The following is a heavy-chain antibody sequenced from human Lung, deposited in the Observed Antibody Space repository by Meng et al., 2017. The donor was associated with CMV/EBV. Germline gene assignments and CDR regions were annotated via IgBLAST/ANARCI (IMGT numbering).Heavy chain of an antibody. V-gene: IGHV4-4*02. CDR1: GGSISSNNW. Sequence: SETXSLTCAVSGGSISSNNWWSWVRQSPGKGLEWIGEISHSERTNYNPSLQSRVTISVDKSKNQFSLNLSSMTAADTAVYYCARLVGVPAAIGWFDPWAQGTXVTVSS. CDR3: ARLVGVPAAIGWFDP. CDR2: ISHSERT. J-gene: IGHJ5*02. D-gene: IGHD2-2*01.